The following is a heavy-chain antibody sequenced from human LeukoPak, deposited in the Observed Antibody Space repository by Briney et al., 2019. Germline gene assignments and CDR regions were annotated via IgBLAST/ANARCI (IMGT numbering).Heavy chain of an antibody. J-gene: IGHJ4*02. Sequence: PGGSLRLSCAASGFIFSSEWMSWARQAPGKGLEWVANIKHDGSQKYYVDSVKGRFTISRDNAKNSLFLQMNSLTVEDTAIYYCVRDHPSGSLDFWGQGTQVTVSS. D-gene: IGHD2-15*01. CDR1: GFIFSSEW. V-gene: IGHV3-7*01. CDR3: VRDHPSGSLDF. CDR2: IKHDGSQK.